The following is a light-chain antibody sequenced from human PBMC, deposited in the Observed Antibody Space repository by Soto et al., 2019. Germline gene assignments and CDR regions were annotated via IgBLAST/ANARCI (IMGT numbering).Light chain of an antibody. CDR2: GVS. CDR3: QQYGSSGT. J-gene: IGKJ1*01. CDR1: PSVTNF. Sequence: PGERATLSCRASPSVTNFLAWYQQKPGQAPRLLIYGVSTRATGIPARFSGSGSETKFTLTISRLEPEDFAVYYCQQYGSSGTFGQGTKVDIK. V-gene: IGKV3-20*01.